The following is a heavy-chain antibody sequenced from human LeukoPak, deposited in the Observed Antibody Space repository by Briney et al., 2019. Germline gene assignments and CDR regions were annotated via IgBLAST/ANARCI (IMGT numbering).Heavy chain of an antibody. CDR1: GGSKRRGGFH. CDR3: AIVRDCYSSSDQ. CDR2: IYNSGRT. Sequence: SETLSLTCTLSGGSKRRGGFHWPWVRQPPGKGLEWIGYIYNSGRTYYNPSLKSRVTISGDTSKNQFSLTLSSVTAADTAVYCCAIVRDCYSSSDQWGQGTLVTVSS. V-gene: IGHV4-31*03. J-gene: IGHJ4*02. D-gene: IGHD5-24*01.